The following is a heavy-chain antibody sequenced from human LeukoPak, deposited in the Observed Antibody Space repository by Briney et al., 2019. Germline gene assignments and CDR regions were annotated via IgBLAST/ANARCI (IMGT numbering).Heavy chain of an antibody. Sequence: GGSLRLSCAASGFTFSSYWMHWVRHAPGKGLVWVSRINSDGSSTSYADSVKGRFTISRDNAKNTLYLQMNSLRAEDTAVYYCARQGGTYYYGMDVWGQGTTVTVSS. D-gene: IGHD1-26*01. CDR2: INSDGSST. V-gene: IGHV3-74*01. CDR1: GFTFSSYW. J-gene: IGHJ6*02. CDR3: ARQGGTYYYGMDV.